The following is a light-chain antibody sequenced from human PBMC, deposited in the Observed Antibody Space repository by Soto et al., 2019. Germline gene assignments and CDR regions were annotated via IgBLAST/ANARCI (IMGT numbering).Light chain of an antibody. CDR2: DAS. V-gene: IGKV3-20*01. Sequence: EVVLTQSPVSLSVSPGDSATLSCRASQTIGSNLAWYQHKPGQAPRLLIYDASLRATGVPDRFRGSGSGTDFTLTITGLEPDDSAVYYCQQHGISHITFGQGTRLEIK. CDR1: QTIGSN. J-gene: IGKJ5*01. CDR3: QQHGISHIT.